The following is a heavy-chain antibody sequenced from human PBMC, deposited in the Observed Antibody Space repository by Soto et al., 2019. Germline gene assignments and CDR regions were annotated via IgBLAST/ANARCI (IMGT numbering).Heavy chain of an antibody. J-gene: IGHJ6*02. V-gene: IGHV1-69*13. CDR2: IIPIFGTA. Sequence: ASVKVSCKASGGTFSSYAISWVRQAPGQGLEWMGGIIPIFGTANYAQKFQGRVTITADESTSTAYMELSSLRSEDTAVYYCARLSWDSSGYYYYYYGMDVWGQGTTVTVSS. CDR1: GGTFSSYA. CDR3: ARLSWDSSGYYYYYYGMDV. D-gene: IGHD3-22*01.